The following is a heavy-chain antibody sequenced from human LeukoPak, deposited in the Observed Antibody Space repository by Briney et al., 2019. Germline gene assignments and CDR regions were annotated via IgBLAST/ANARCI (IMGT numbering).Heavy chain of an antibody. Sequence: GGSLRLSCAASGFTFSSYAMHWVRQAPGKGLEWVAVISYDGSNKYYADSVKGRFTISRDNSKNTLYLQMNSLRAEDTAVYYCARDRDYGDYVYYFDYWGQGTLVTVSS. CDR2: ISYDGSNK. V-gene: IGHV3-30-3*01. CDR1: GFTFSSYA. CDR3: ARDRDYGDYVYYFDY. D-gene: IGHD4-17*01. J-gene: IGHJ4*02.